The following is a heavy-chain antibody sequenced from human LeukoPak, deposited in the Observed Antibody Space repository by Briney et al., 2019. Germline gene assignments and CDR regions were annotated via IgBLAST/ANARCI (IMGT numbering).Heavy chain of an antibody. J-gene: IGHJ4*02. CDR2: IQGGGTT. V-gene: IGHV3-15*01. D-gene: IGHD2/OR15-2a*01. CDR3: TTVTHFYL. CDR1: GFTFSGAW. Sequence: GGSLRLSYAGSGFTFSGAWLSWVRQAPGKGLEWIGRIQGGGTTDYAAPVKGRFTISRNDSKATLYLQVNSLKTEDTAIYYCTTVTHFYLGGQGILVTVSS.